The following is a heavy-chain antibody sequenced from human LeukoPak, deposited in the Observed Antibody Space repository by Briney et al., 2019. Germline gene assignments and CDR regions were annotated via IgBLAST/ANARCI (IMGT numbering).Heavy chain of an antibody. V-gene: IGHV3-21*01. CDR3: TCHMVRGVNKSDY. D-gene: IGHD3-10*01. J-gene: IGHJ4*02. CDR2: ISSSSSYI. Sequence: GGSLRLSCAASGFTFSSYSMNWVRQAPGKGLEWVSSISSSSSYIYYADSVKGRFTISRDNAKNSLYLQMNSLRAEDTAVYYCTCHMVRGVNKSDYWGQGTLVTVSS. CDR1: GFTFSSYS.